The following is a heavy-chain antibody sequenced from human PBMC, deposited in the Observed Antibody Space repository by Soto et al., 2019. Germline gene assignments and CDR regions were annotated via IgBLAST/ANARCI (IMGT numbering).Heavy chain of an antibody. CDR2: MSGDGTTT. V-gene: IGHV3-23*01. D-gene: IGHD3-22*01. CDR3: AKDITFDRSAYNF. J-gene: IGHJ4*02. CDR1: GFTFSTYG. Sequence: EVQLLASGGGLVQPGESLRLSCTASGFTFSTYGMSWVRQAPGKGLEWVSSMSGDGTTTYYIDSVKSRFTISRDNSRNTLSLQMNSLRTEDGAIYYCAKDITFDRSAYNFWAQGILVTVSS.